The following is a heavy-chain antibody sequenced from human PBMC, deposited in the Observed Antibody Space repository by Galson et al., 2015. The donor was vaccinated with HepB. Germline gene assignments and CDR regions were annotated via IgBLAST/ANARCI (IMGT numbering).Heavy chain of an antibody. J-gene: IGHJ6*02. Sequence: PALVKPTQTLTLTCTFSGFSLTATGVGVGWVRQPPGEAPEWLALLYWNDAKVYRPSLKNRLTINKDTSKNQVDLTMTNTDPVDTGTYYGAHQGRVGTIRGPLDVWGQGTTVVVSS. V-gene: IGHV2-5*01. D-gene: IGHD3-10*01. CDR2: LYWNDAK. CDR1: GFSLTATGVG. CDR3: AHQGRVGTIRGPLDV.